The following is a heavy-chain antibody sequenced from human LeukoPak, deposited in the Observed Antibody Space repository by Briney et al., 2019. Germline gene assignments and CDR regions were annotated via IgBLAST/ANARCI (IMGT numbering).Heavy chain of an antibody. D-gene: IGHD6-13*01. CDR3: ARARYSSSIDY. Sequence: GRSLRLSCAASGFTFSSYGMHWVRQAPGKGLEWVAVIWYDGSNKYYADSVKGRFTISRDNSKNTLYLQMNSLRAEDTAVYYCARARYSSSIDYWGQGTLVTVSS. CDR2: IWYDGSNK. J-gene: IGHJ4*02. CDR1: GFTFSSYG. V-gene: IGHV3-33*01.